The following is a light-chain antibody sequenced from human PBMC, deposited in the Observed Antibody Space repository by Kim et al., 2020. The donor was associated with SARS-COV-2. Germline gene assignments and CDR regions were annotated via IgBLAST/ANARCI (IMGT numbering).Light chain of an antibody. J-gene: IGLJ1*01. CDR2: EVS. CDR1: SSDVGSFNL. Sequence: QSALTQPASVSGSPGQSITISCTATSSDVGSFNLVSWYQQHPGKAPKLIIYEVSKWPSGVSNRFSGSKSGNTASLTVSGLQAEDEADYYCSSYAGSNNVFGTGTKVTVL. V-gene: IGLV2-14*02. CDR3: SSYAGSNNV.